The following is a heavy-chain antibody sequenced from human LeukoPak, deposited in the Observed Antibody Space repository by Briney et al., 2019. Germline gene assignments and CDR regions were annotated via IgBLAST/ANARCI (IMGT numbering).Heavy chain of an antibody. V-gene: IGHV4-59*01. D-gene: IGHD6-13*01. CDR1: VGSITSYY. CDR3: ARARWSPYYFDN. Sequence: AETLSLTCAVSVGSITSYYWSWIRQSPGKGLEWIGSIFYTGTTNYNPSLKGRVTISVDTSKNQFSLKLRSVATEDTAAYFCARARWSPYYFDNWGQGTLVTVSS. J-gene: IGHJ4*02. CDR2: IFYTGTT.